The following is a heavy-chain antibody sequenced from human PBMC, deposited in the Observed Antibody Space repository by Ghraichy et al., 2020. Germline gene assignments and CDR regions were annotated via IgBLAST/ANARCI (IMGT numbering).Heavy chain of an antibody. CDR1: GFNFNSHA. J-gene: IGHJ5*02. CDR3: VKSRSGVCGSFCFLYDL. D-gene: IGHD2-21*01. CDR2: ISDNGGST. Sequence: GGTLRLSCSDSGFNFNSHAMHWVRQAPGKGLETVSGISDNGGSTYYADSVKGRFTISRDNSKNMLYLQISSLRTEDTAVYFCVKSRSGVCGSFCFLYDLWGQGALVTVSS. V-gene: IGHV3-64D*06.